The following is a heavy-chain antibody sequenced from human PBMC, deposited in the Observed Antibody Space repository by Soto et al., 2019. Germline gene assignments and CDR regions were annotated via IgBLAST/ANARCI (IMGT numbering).Heavy chain of an antibody. V-gene: IGHV3-21*04. D-gene: IGHD3-22*01. J-gene: IGHJ3*02. CDR2: ITSSGTYI. CDR1: GFTFSSFN. Sequence: GALRLSCAVSGFTFSSFNMNWVRQAPGKGLEWVSSITSSGTYIYYANSAKGRFTVSRDNAKNSLYLQMNSLRAEDTAVYFCANVSPYYYDSSGSNDAFDIWGQGTMVTVSS. CDR3: ANVSPYYYDSSGSNDAFDI.